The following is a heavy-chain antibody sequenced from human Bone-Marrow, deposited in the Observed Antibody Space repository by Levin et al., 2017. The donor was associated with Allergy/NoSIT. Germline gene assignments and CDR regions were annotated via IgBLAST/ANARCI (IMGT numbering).Heavy chain of an antibody. Sequence: SETLSLTCTVSGGSISNFYGSWVRQPAEKGLEWIGRIYTRGSTNYNPSLKSRVSMSVDTSKNQFSLRLTSVTAADTAVYYCAKDYDFWSGYIGSDYWGQGTLVTVSS. J-gene: IGHJ4*02. CDR1: GGSISNFY. CDR2: IYTRGST. V-gene: IGHV4-4*07. D-gene: IGHD3-3*01. CDR3: AKDYDFWSGYIGSDY.